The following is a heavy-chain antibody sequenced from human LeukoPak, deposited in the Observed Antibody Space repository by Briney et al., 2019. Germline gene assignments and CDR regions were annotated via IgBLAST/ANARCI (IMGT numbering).Heavy chain of an antibody. CDR1: GFTFDDYG. CDR3: ARDGEGYCSGGSCYNPYCMDV. J-gene: IGHJ6*02. V-gene: IGHV3-20*01. D-gene: IGHD2-15*01. Sequence: GGSLRLSCAASGFTFDDYGMSWVRQAPGKGLEWVSGINWNGGSTGYADSVKGRFTISRDNAKNSLYLQMNSLRAEDTALYHCARDGEGYCSGGSCYNPYCMDVWGQGTTVTVSS. CDR2: INWNGGST.